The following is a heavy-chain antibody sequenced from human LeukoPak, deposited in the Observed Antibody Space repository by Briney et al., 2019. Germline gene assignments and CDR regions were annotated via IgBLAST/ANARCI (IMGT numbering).Heavy chain of an antibody. J-gene: IGHJ4*02. Sequence: GGSLSLSCAASGFTFDDYAMHWVRQPPGKGLEWVSGISWNSGTIGYADSVKGRFTISRDNTKNSLYLQMNSLRAEDTALYYCAKGKHIAVAGLFDYWGQGTLVTVSS. CDR3: AKGKHIAVAGLFDY. CDR1: GFTFDDYA. V-gene: IGHV3-9*01. D-gene: IGHD6-19*01. CDR2: ISWNSGTI.